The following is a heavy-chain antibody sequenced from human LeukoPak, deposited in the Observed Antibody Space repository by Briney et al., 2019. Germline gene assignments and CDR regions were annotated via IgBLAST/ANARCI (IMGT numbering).Heavy chain of an antibody. D-gene: IGHD3-22*01. CDR1: GFTFSSYW. V-gene: IGHV3-7*01. CDR2: IKQDGSEK. J-gene: IGHJ3*02. CDR3: ARDDGYYDSSGYYYHDAFDI. Sequence: PGGSLRLSCAASGFTFSSYWMSWVRQAPGKGLEWVANIKQDGSEKYYVDSVKGRFTISRDNAKNSLYLQMNSLRAEDTAVYYCARDDGYYDSSGYYYHDAFDIWGQGTMVTVSS.